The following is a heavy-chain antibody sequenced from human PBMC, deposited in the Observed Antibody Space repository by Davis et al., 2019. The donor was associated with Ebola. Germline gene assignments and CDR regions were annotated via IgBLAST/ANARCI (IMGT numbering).Heavy chain of an antibody. CDR3: ARDRLYCSSTSCRNWFDP. Sequence: PGGSLRLSCAASGFTFDDYAMTWVRQAPGKGLEWVSRINSDGSSTRYADSVKGRFTISRDNAKNTLYLQMNSLRAEDTAVYYCARDRLYCSSTSCRNWFDPWGQGTLVTVSS. CDR2: INSDGSST. J-gene: IGHJ5*02. CDR1: GFTFDDYA. V-gene: IGHV3-74*01. D-gene: IGHD2-2*01.